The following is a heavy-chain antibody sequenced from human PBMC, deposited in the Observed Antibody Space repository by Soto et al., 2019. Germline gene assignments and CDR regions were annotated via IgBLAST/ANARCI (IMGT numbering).Heavy chain of an antibody. CDR2: IYPGDSDT. CDR3: ARLEGMPTTPFDY. V-gene: IGHV5-51*03. J-gene: IGHJ4*02. CDR1: GYTFTSHW. D-gene: IGHD2-2*01. Sequence: EVQLVQSGAEVKKPGESLKISCQGSGYTFTSHWIGWVRQMPGKGLECMGIIYPGDSDTRYSPSFQGQVTISVDKSISTAYLQWSSLKASDTALYYCARLEGMPTTPFDYWGQGTLVTVSS.